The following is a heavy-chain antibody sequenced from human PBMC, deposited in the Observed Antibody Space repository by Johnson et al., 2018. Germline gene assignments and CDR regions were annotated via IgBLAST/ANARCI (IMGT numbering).Heavy chain of an antibody. Sequence: QVQLVQSGGGVVQPGRSLRLSCAASGFPFGTSAMPWVRQAPGKGLEWVAALPYDETIKYFSDSLRARFPISRDNSKNTLCLQMNSLRAEDTAIYYCAHMLGATAIRGEYFHHWGQGILVTVSS. CDR1: GFPFGTSA. D-gene: IGHD2-21*02. J-gene: IGHJ1*01. CDR3: AHMLGATAIRGEYFHH. CDR2: LPYDETIK. V-gene: IGHV3-30*03.